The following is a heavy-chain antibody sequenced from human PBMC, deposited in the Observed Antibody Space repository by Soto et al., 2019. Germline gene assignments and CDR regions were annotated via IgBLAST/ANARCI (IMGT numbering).Heavy chain of an antibody. CDR3: ARQVRDILTGYLTPPSWFDP. CDR2: IYPGDSDT. J-gene: IGHJ5*02. D-gene: IGHD3-9*01. CDR1: GYSFTSYW. Sequence: GESLKISCKGSGYSFTSYWIGWVRQMPEKGLEWMGIIYPGDSDTRYSPSFQGQVTISADKSISTAYLQWSSLKASDTAMYYCARQVRDILTGYLTPPSWFDPWGQGTLVTVSS. V-gene: IGHV5-51*01.